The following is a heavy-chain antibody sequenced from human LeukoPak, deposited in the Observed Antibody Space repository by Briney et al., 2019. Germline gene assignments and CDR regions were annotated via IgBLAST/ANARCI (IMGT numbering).Heavy chain of an antibody. D-gene: IGHD1-26*01. CDR3: AKAPSGSYVPFEF. Sequence: GGSLRLSCAASGFTFSSHVMNWVRQAPGKGLEWVSVISGGSNTYYADSVKGRFTITRDNSKNTLYLQMNSLRAEDTAVYYCAKAPSGSYVPFEFWGQGTLVTVSS. CDR1: GFTFSSHV. V-gene: IGHV3-23*01. CDR2: ISGGSNT. J-gene: IGHJ4*02.